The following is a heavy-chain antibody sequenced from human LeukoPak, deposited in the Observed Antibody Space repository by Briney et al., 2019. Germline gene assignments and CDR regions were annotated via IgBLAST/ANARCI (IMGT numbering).Heavy chain of an antibody. CDR2: INQDGSDK. CDR1: GFTFSSYW. Sequence: GGSLRLSCAASGFTFSSYWMSWVRQAPGKGLEWVANINQDGSDKYNVASVKGRFTISRDNAKNSLYLQMNRLRAEETAVYYCARTGVDENWFVPWGQGTLVTVSS. J-gene: IGHJ5*02. CDR3: ARTGVDENWFVP. D-gene: IGHD7-27*01. V-gene: IGHV3-7*01.